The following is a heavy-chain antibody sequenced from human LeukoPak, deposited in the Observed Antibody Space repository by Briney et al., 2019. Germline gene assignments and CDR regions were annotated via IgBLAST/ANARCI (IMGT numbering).Heavy chain of an antibody. Sequence: SVKVSCKASGGSFTFASHAISWVRQAPGQGLEWMGGLIPIYGSANYAQKFQGRVTITSDESTRTVYMELSSLRPEDSAVYYCAGFFYDNSGDAFDIWGQGTMVTVSS. V-gene: IGHV1-69*13. CDR1: GGSFTFASHA. D-gene: IGHD3-22*01. CDR3: AGFFYDNSGDAFDI. CDR2: LIPIYGSA. J-gene: IGHJ3*02.